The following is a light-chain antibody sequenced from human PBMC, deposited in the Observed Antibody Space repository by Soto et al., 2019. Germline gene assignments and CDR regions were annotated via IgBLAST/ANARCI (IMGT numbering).Light chain of an antibody. V-gene: IGKV3-11*01. J-gene: IGKJ4*01. CDR2: DAS. CDR1: QSVSDY. Sequence: VLTQSPARLSLSPGERATLSCRAGQSVSDYLAWYQQKPGQPPRLLFFDASNRATGVPDRFSAGVSGTDFTLIISRLEPEDFAVYYCQQRVNWPRTFGGGTKVEI. CDR3: QQRVNWPRT.